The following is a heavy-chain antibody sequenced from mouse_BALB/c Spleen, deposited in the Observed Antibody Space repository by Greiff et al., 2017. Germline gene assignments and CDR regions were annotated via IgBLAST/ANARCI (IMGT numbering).Heavy chain of an antibody. J-gene: IGHJ4*01. CDR3: ARGYYGYGYAMDY. V-gene: IGHV1-87*01. Sequence: VQLQQSGAELARPGASVKLSCKASGYTFTSYWMQWVKQRPGQGLEWIGAIYPGDGDTRYTQKFKGKATLTADKSSSTAYMQLSSLASEDSAVYYCARGYYGYGYAMDYWGQGTSVTVSS. D-gene: IGHD1-2*01. CDR1: GYTFTSYW. CDR2: IYPGDGDT.